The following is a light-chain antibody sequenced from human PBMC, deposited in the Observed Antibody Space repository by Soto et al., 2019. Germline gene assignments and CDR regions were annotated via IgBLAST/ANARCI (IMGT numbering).Light chain of an antibody. Sequence: VLTQPPSASGTPGQRVTISCSGGSSDIGSSTVNWYQQLPGSAPKLLIYDNTHRPSGVPDRFSGSTSGTSASLAISGLQSEDEADYYCATWDDSLGGLFGGGTKLTVL. V-gene: IGLV1-44*01. CDR3: ATWDDSLGGL. CDR2: DNT. J-gene: IGLJ2*01. CDR1: SSDIGSST.